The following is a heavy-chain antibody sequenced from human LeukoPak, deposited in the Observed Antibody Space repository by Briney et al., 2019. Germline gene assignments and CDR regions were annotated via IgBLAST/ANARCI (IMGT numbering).Heavy chain of an antibody. D-gene: IGHD6-13*01. CDR3: ARGRYSSFPGY. CDR1: GFTFSNYA. V-gene: IGHV3-11*01. CDR2: ISSSGSMI. J-gene: IGHJ4*02. Sequence: PGGSLRLSCAGSGFTFSNYAMSWIRQAPGKGLEWVSYISSSGSMIDYADSVKGRFTISRDNAKNSLYLQMNSLRAEDTAVYYCARGRYSSFPGYWGQGTLVTVSS.